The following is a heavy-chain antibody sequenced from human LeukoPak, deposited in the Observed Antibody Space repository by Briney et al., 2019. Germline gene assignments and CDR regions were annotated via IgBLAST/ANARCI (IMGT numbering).Heavy chain of an antibody. V-gene: IGHV1-46*01. CDR3: ARGEYGGGWYARGFFDY. CDR1: GYTFTSYY. J-gene: IGHJ4*02. Sequence: ASVKVSCKASGYTFTSYYMHWVRQAPGQGLEWMGIINPSGGSTSYAQKFQGRVTMTRDTSTSTVYMELSSLRSEDTAVYYCARGEYGGGWYARGFFDYWGQGTLVTVSS. CDR2: INPSGGST. D-gene: IGHD6-19*01.